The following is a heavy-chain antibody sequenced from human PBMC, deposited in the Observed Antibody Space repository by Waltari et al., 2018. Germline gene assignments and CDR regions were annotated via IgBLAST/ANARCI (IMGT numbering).Heavy chain of an antibody. CDR2: ISASGGST. CDR3: ARDGHSYFYGSWSDY. CDR1: GFTFSTYA. J-gene: IGHJ4*02. V-gene: IGHV3-23*01. D-gene: IGHD3-10*01. Sequence: EVQLLESGGGLVQPGGSLRLSCAASGFTFSTYAMSWVRQAPGKGLEWVSAISASGGSTYYADSVKGRFTISRDNSKNTLSLQMNSLTPEDTAIYYCARDGHSYFYGSWSDYWGQGTLVTVSS.